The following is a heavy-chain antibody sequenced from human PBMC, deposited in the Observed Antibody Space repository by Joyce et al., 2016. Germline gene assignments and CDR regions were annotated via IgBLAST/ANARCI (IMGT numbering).Heavy chain of an antibody. V-gene: IGHV4-34*02. D-gene: IGHD6-19*01. J-gene: IGHJ4*02. CDR2: ITNSGAT. Sequence: QVQLQQWGAGLLKTSETLSLTCAVYSGPFSGFFWSWVRQPPGKGLEWIGYITNSGATHYNPSLKSRLTMSVDTSRKEFSLKLSSVTVADTAIYYCARSQWLAPLMYWGQGTPVTVSS. CDR1: SGPFSGFF. CDR3: ARSQWLAPLMY.